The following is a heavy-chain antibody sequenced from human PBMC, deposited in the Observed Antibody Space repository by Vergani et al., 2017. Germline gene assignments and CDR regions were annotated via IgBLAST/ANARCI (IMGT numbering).Heavy chain of an antibody. CDR1: GFTFDNYA. V-gene: IGHV3-23*01. J-gene: IGHJ4*02. CDR3: AGPQGTSAYYYGGFDY. D-gene: IGHD3-22*01. CDR2: ISGQNFRT. Sequence: EVHLLESGGGLIQPGGSLRISCAASGFTFDNYAMTWVRQAPGKGLQWVSGISGQNFRTHYADSVKGRFTISRDDSKNTVYLQINSLRAEDTAFYYCAGPQGTSAYYYGGFDYWGQGILVTVSS.